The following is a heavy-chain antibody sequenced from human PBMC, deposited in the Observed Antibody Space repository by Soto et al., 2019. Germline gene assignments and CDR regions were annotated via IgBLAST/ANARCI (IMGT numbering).Heavy chain of an antibody. V-gene: IGHV3-53*01. Sequence: PGGSLSLSCAASGFTVSSSYMSWVRQAPGRGLEWVSVIYSGGSTYYADSVKGRFTISRDNSKNTLYLQMNSLTAADTAVYYCARGLSGGYDFGSDPFDYWGQGTLVTVSS. D-gene: IGHD5-12*01. CDR3: ARGLSGGYDFGSDPFDY. CDR2: IYSGGST. CDR1: GFTVSSSY. J-gene: IGHJ4*02.